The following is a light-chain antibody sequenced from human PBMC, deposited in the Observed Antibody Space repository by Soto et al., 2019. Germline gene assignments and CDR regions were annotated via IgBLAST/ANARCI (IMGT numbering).Light chain of an antibody. CDR1: QSVSSSY. CDR2: GAS. CDR3: QQYGSSPPSIT. V-gene: IGKV3-20*01. J-gene: IGKJ5*01. Sequence: EIALTQSPGTLSLSPGERATLSCRASQSVSSSYLAWYQQKPGQAPRLLIYGASSRATGIPDRFSGSGSGTDFTLTISRLEPEDFAVYYCQQYGSSPPSITFGQGTRLEIK.